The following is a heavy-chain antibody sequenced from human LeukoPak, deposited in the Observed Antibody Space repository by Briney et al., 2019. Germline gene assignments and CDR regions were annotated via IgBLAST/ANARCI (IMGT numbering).Heavy chain of an antibody. J-gene: IGHJ3*02. CDR3: ARARAPVTRISSFDI. Sequence: GGSLRLSCAASGFTLSDYYMSWIRQAPGKGLEWVSYISSGGTIIYYGDSVKGRFTISRDSAKNSLSLQMNSLRADDTAVYYCARARAPVTRISSFDIWGQGTMVTVSS. V-gene: IGHV3-11*04. CDR1: GFTLSDYY. D-gene: IGHD4-17*01. CDR2: ISSGGTII.